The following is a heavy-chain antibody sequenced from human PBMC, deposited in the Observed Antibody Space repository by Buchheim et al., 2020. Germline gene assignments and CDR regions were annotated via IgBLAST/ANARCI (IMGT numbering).Heavy chain of an antibody. CDR3: AKDLGRDSSSWYDY. Sequence: QVQLVESGGGVVQPGRSLRLSCAASGFTFSSYGMHWVRQAPGKGLEWVAVISYDGSNKYYADSVKGRFTISRDNSKNTLYVQMNSLRAEDTAVYYCAKDLGRDSSSWYDYWGQGTL. D-gene: IGHD6-13*01. CDR1: GFTFSSYG. V-gene: IGHV3-30*18. J-gene: IGHJ4*02. CDR2: ISYDGSNK.